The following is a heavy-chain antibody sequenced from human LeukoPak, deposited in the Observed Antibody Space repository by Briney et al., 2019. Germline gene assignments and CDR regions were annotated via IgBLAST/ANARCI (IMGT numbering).Heavy chain of an antibody. D-gene: IGHD3-3*01. CDR3: ARGGVYFDFWSGYYGPPRTVDAFDI. CDR2: INHSGST. V-gene: IGHV4-34*01. J-gene: IGHJ3*02. CDR1: GGSFSGYY. Sequence: SETRSLTCAVYGGSFSGYYWSWIRQPPGKGLEWIGEINHSGSTNYNPSLKSRVTISVDTSKNRFSLKLSSVTAADTAVYYCARGGVYFDFWSGYYGPPRTVDAFDIWGQGTMVTVSS.